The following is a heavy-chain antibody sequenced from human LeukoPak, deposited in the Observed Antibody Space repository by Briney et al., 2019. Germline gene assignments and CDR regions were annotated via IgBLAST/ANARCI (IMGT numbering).Heavy chain of an antibody. CDR1: GGSFSGYY. Sequence: SETLSLTCAVYGGSFSGYYWSWIRQPPGKGLEWIGEINHSGSTYYNPSLKSRVTISVDRSKNQFSLKLSSVTAADTAVYYCARGDPGSPFDYWGQGTLVTVSS. J-gene: IGHJ4*02. CDR2: INHSGST. CDR3: ARGDPGSPFDY. V-gene: IGHV4-34*01.